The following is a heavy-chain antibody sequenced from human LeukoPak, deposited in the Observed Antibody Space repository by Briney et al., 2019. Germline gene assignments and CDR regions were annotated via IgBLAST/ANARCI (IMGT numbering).Heavy chain of an antibody. CDR1: GGTFSSYA. CDR2: IIPIFGTA. V-gene: IGHV1-69*05. J-gene: IGHJ3*02. Sequence: PWASVTVSCKASGGTFSSYAISWVRQAPGQGLEWMGGIIPIFGTANYAQKFQGRVTMTRDTSISTAYMELSRLRSDDTAVYYCARSKAFDIWGQGTMVTVSS. D-gene: IGHD4-11*01. CDR3: ARSKAFDI.